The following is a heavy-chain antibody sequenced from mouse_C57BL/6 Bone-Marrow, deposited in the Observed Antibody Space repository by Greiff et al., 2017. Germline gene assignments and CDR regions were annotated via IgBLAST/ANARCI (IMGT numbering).Heavy chain of an antibody. D-gene: IGHD2-3*01. CDR2: IYPGSGST. Sequence: QVQLKQPGAELVKPGASVKMSCKASGYTFTSYWITWVKQRPGQGLEWIGDIYPGSGSTNYNEKFKSKATLTVDTSSSTAYMQLSSLTSEDSAVYNCAREDGYYGLGFDYWGQGTTLTVSS. J-gene: IGHJ2*01. CDR1: GYTFTSYW. CDR3: AREDGYYGLGFDY. V-gene: IGHV1-55*01.